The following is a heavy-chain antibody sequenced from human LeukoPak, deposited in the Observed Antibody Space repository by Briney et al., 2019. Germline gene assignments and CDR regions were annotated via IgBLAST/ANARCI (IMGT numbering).Heavy chain of an antibody. Sequence: SETLSLTCAVYGGSFSGYYWSWIRQPPGKGLEWIGGINHSGSTNYNPSLKSRVTISVDTSKNQFSLKLSSVTAADTAVYYCARAWGIAARWTYYYYGMDVWGQGTTVTVSS. D-gene: IGHD6-6*01. CDR2: INHSGST. CDR3: ARAWGIAARWTYYYYGMDV. V-gene: IGHV4-34*01. J-gene: IGHJ6*02. CDR1: GGSFSGYY.